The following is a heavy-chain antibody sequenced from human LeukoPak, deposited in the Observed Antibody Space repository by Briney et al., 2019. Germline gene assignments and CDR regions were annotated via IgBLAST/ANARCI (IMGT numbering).Heavy chain of an antibody. J-gene: IGHJ4*02. CDR3: ARDFPAAGDFDY. V-gene: IGHV1-46*01. D-gene: IGHD6-13*01. Sequence: ASVKVSCKASGYTFTSYYMHWVRQAPGQGLEWMGITNPSGGSTSYAQKFQGRVTMTKDTSTSTVYMELSSLRSEDTAVYYCARDFPAAGDFDYWGQGTLVTVSS. CDR1: GYTFTSYY. CDR2: TNPSGGST.